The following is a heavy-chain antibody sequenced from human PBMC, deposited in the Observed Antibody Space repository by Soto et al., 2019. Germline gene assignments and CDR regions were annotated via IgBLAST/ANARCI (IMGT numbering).Heavy chain of an antibody. CDR1: GYTFTGYY. V-gene: IGHV1-2*02. CDR2: INPNSGGT. Sequence: ASVKVSCKASGYTFTGYYMHWVRQAPGQGLEWMGWINPNSGGTNYAQKFQGRVTMTRDTSISTAYMELSRLRSDDTAVYYCARSYYYYYGMDVWGQGTTVTVYS. J-gene: IGHJ6*02. CDR3: ARSYYYYYGMDV.